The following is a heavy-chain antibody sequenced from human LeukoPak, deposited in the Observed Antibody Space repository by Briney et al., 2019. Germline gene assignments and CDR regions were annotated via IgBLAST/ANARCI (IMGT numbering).Heavy chain of an antibody. CDR3: AKEKEPLAYCGGDCYYSAFDY. V-gene: IGHV3-33*06. CDR2: IWYDGSNK. J-gene: IGHJ4*02. Sequence: GRSLRLSCAASGFTFSSYGMHWVRQAPGKGLEWGAVIWYDGSNKYYADSVKGRFTISRDNSKNTLYLQMNSLRAEDAAVYYCAKEKEPLAYCGGDCYYSAFDYWGQGTLVTVSS. CDR1: GFTFSSYG. D-gene: IGHD2-21*02.